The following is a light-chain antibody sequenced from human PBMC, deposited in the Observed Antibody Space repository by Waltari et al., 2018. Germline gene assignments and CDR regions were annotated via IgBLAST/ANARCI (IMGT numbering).Light chain of an antibody. CDR1: QSLTKRY. CDR2: GAS. Sequence: VLTQSPGSLSLSPGESATLSCRASQSLTKRYLAWYQQKLGQAPRLLLYGASSRAAGIPDMFSGSGSGTDFTLTISRLEPEDFAVYYCQQYGSSIMYTFGQGTKLEIK. J-gene: IGKJ2*01. V-gene: IGKV3-20*01. CDR3: QQYGSSIMYT.